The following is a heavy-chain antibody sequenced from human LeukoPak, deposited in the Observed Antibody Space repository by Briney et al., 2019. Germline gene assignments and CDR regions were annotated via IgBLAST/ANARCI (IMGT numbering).Heavy chain of an antibody. CDR2: IYSDGSR. V-gene: IGHV3-53*01. CDR1: GFTVSSNY. Sequence: GGSLRLSCAASGFTVSSNYMSWVRQAPGKGLEWVAVIYSDGSRYYADSVKGRFTISRDNSKNTLYLQMNSLRAEDTAVYYCARDRDYGSGSYSPHYDYWGQGTLVTVSS. D-gene: IGHD3-10*01. CDR3: ARDRDYGSGSYSPHYDY. J-gene: IGHJ4*02.